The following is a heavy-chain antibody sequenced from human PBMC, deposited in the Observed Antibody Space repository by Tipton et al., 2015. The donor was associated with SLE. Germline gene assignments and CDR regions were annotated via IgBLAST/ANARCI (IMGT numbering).Heavy chain of an antibody. CDR3: ARQSYPGLVVYAHNWFDP. CDR1: GASISSSY. D-gene: IGHD2-8*02. CDR2: IYYTGST. V-gene: IGHV4-59*08. J-gene: IGHJ5*02. Sequence: TLSLTCTVSGASISSSYWSWIRQPPGKGLEWIGYIYYTGSTNYNPSLKSRVTISVDTSKNQFSLKLSSVTAADTAVYYCARQSYPGLVVYAHNWFDPWGQGTLVTVSS.